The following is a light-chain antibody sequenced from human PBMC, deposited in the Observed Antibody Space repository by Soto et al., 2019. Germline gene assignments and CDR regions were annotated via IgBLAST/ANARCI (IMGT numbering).Light chain of an antibody. CDR1: QSLLHSNGYNY. V-gene: IGKV2-28*01. CDR2: LVS. J-gene: IGKJ5*01. Sequence: DIVMTQSPLSLPVTPGEPASISCRSSQSLLHSNGYNYLDWYLQKPGQSPPLLIYLVSNRASGVHDRFSGSGSGTDFTLKISRVEAADVGVYYCMQALQTPVTFGQGTRLEIK. CDR3: MQALQTPVT.